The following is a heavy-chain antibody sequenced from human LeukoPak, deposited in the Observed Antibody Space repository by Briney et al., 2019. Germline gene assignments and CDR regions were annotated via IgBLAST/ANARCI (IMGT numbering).Heavy chain of an antibody. Sequence: PSETLSLTCAVSGYSISSGYYWGWIRQPPGKGLEWIGSIYHSGSTYYNPSLKSRVTISVDTSKNQFSLKLSSVTAADTAVYYCARQGRYSSGWYLRSWGQGTLVTVSS. CDR1: GYSISSGYY. D-gene: IGHD6-19*01. J-gene: IGHJ5*02. CDR2: IYHSGST. V-gene: IGHV4-38-2*01. CDR3: ARQGRYSSGWYLRS.